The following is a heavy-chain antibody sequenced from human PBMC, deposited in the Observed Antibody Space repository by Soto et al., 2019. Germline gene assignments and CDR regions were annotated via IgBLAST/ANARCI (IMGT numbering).Heavy chain of an antibody. D-gene: IGHD2-8*01. J-gene: IGHJ4*02. V-gene: IGHV1-18*01. Sequence: QIQMVQSGAEVKQPGASVKISCKTSGYTFSSYSINWVRQAPGQGLEWMAWINTTSGNTHYAERVQGCVTVTPDTPARTAFMEMWGLTSDDTAVYFCARDNGYYDFWGQGTLVTVAS. CDR1: GYTFSSYS. CDR2: INTTSGNT. CDR3: ARDNGYYDF.